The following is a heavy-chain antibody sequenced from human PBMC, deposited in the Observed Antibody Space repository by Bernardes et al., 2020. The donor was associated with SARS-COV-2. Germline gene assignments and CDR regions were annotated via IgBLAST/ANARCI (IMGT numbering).Heavy chain of an antibody. CDR1: GGSISNHY. Sequence: SETLSLSCTVSGGSISNHYWSWIRQPPGKGLEWIGDIYNNGRTNYGPSLKSRVTISIDTSKNQFSLKLSSVTAADTAVYYCARLTYSSSRFDYWGQGALVTVSS. V-gene: IGHV4-59*11. CDR2: IYNNGRT. J-gene: IGHJ4*02. D-gene: IGHD6-6*01. CDR3: ARLTYSSSRFDY.